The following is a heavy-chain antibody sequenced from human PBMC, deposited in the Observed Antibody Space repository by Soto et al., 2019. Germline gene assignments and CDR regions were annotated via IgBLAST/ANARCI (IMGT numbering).Heavy chain of an antibody. CDR3: ARETGENWTYEAH. D-gene: IGHD1-7*01. J-gene: IGHJ1*01. Sequence: SETLSLTXRVSGAYISDFSWSWIRQPAGKGLEWIGRITINGNTQKNPSFKSRVTMSIDTSRNHFSLNLQSATAADTAIYYCARETGENWTYEAHWGPGTLVTVSS. V-gene: IGHV4-4*07. CDR1: GAYISDFS. CDR2: ITINGNT.